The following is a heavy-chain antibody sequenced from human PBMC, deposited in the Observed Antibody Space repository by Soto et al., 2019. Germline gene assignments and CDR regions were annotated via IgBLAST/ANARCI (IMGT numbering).Heavy chain of an antibody. J-gene: IGHJ4*02. CDR2: VYYTGST. D-gene: IGHD3-22*01. V-gene: IGHV4-59*01. Sequence: SETLSLTCTVSGDSISTFYWGWMRQSPGKELEWIGYVYYTGSTNYNPSLKSRVTISVARSKNQFSLKLTSANAADTAVYYCARGRTVRNYADDSSDYFYFFDYWGQGTQVTVSS. CDR3: ARGRTVRNYADDSSDYFYFFDY. CDR1: GDSISTFY.